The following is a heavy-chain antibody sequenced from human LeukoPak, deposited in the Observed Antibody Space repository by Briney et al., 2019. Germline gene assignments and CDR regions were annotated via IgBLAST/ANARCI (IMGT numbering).Heavy chain of an antibody. CDR2: IYYSGST. J-gene: IGHJ6*02. CDR1: GGSISSYY. CDR3: ARDGYYDFWSGPTSSYYYGMDV. Sequence: SETLSLTCTVSGGSISSYYWSWIRQPPGKGLEWIGYIYYSGSTNYNPSLKSRVTISVDTSKNQFSLKLSSVTAADMAVYYCARDGYYDFWSGPTSSYYYGMDVWGQGTTVTVSS. D-gene: IGHD3-3*01. V-gene: IGHV4-59*01.